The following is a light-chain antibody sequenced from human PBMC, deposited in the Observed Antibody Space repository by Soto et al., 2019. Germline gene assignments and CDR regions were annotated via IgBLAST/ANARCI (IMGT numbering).Light chain of an antibody. CDR3: QHYDSLPWT. CDR1: QDMTNY. V-gene: IGKV1-33*01. CDR2: DAS. J-gene: IGKJ1*01. Sequence: DIQMTQSPSSLSASVGDRVTITCQASQDMTNYLNWFQQKPGKAPKLLIYDASNLETGVPSRFSGSGSGTDFTFTISSLQPEVFATYYCQHYDSLPWTFGQGTKVEIK.